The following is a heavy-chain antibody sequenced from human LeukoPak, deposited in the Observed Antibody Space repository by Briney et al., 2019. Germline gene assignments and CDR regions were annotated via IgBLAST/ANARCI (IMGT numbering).Heavy chain of an antibody. Sequence: GGSLRLSCAASGFTFSSYEMNWVRQAPGKGLEWVSYISSSGSTIYYADSVKGRFTISRDNAKNSLYLQMNSLRAEDTAVYYCARGGLLLLGWFDPWGQGTLVTVSS. CDR2: ISSSGSTI. CDR1: GFTFSSYE. V-gene: IGHV3-48*03. J-gene: IGHJ5*02. D-gene: IGHD2-15*01. CDR3: ARGGLLLLGWFDP.